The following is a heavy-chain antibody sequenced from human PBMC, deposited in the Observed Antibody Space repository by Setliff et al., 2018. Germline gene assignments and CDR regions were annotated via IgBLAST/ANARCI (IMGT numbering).Heavy chain of an antibody. V-gene: IGHV1-2*02. Sequence: TFAGYYMHWVRQAPGQGLEWMGWINPNSGGANYAQKFQDRVTMTTDTSTSTGYMELRSLTSDDTAVYYCARRWETGDQDAYDIWGQGTMVTVSS. J-gene: IGHJ3*02. CDR1: TFAGYY. CDR2: INPNSGGA. CDR3: ARRWETGDQDAYDI. D-gene: IGHD7-27*01.